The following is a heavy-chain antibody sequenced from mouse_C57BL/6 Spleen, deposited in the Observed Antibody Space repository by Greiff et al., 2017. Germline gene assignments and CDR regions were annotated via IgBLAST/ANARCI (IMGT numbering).Heavy chain of an antibody. CDR1: GYTFTSYW. CDR2: IHPNSGST. V-gene: IGHV1-64*01. D-gene: IGHD2-4*01. CDR3: ASLPLYDYDGFAY. Sequence: QVQLQQPGAELVKPGASVKLSCKASGYTFTSYWMHWVMQRPGQGLEWIGMIHPNSGSTYYNEKFKSKATLTVDKSSSTAYMQLSSLTSEDSAVYFCASLPLYDYDGFAYWGQGTLVTVSA. J-gene: IGHJ3*01.